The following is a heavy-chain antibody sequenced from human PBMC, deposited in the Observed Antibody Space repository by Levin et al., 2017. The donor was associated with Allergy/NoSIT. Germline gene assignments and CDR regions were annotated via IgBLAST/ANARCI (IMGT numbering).Heavy chain of an antibody. CDR1: GFSFGTCS. CDR2: ITSSSSHI. D-gene: IGHD3-22*01. V-gene: IGHV3-21*01. CDR3: ARDLSLNYYESIGYYGFDS. Sequence: GGSLRLSCAASGFSFGTCSMNWVRQAPGKGLEWVSSITSSSSHIYYADSVKGRFTVSRDNAKNSLYLQMNSLRAEDTAVYYCARDLSLNYYESIGYYGFDSWGQGTLVAVSS. J-gene: IGHJ4*02.